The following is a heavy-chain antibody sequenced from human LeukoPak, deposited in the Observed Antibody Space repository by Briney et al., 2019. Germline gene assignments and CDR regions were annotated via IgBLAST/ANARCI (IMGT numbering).Heavy chain of an antibody. Sequence: GASVKVSCKASGYTFTSYGISWVRQAPGQGLEWMGRIIPILGIANYAQKFQGRVTITADKSTSTAYMELSSLRSEDTAVYYCAREAYCGGDCYSSGMDVWGQGTTVTVSS. CDR1: GYTFTSYG. CDR2: IIPILGIA. V-gene: IGHV1-69*04. J-gene: IGHJ6*02. CDR3: AREAYCGGDCYSSGMDV. D-gene: IGHD2-21*01.